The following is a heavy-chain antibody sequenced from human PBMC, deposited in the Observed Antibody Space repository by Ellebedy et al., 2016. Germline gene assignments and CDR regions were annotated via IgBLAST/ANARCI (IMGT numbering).Heavy chain of an antibody. CDR2: IYYGGST. D-gene: IGHD6-19*01. CDR1: GGSISSSSYY. J-gene: IGHJ4*02. CDR3: ARHPLEWLVGPMYFDY. Sequence: SETLSLTCTVSGGSISSSSYYWGWIRQPPGKGLEWIGSIYYGGSTYYTPSLKSRVTISVDTSKNQFSLKLSSVTAADTAVYNCARHPLEWLVGPMYFDYWGQGTLVTVSS. V-gene: IGHV4-39*01.